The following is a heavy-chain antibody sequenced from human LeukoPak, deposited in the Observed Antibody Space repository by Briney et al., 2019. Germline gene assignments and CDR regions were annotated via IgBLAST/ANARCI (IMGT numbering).Heavy chain of an antibody. CDR2: IDHSGST. V-gene: IGHV4-4*02. D-gene: IGHD2-2*01. J-gene: IGHJ4*02. CDR3: ASLGYCSSTSCYSFDY. Sequence: ASETLSLTCAVSGVSISSNWWSWVRQPPGKGLEWIGEIDHSGSTNYNPSLKSRVTISVDTSKNQFSLKLSSVTAADTAVYYCASLGYCSSTSCYSFDYWGQGTLVTVSS. CDR1: GVSISSNW.